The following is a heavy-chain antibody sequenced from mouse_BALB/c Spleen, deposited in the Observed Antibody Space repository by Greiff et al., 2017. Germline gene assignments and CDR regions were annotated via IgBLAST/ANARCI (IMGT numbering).Heavy chain of an antibody. CDR1: GYSITSGYY. D-gene: IGHD1-3*01. J-gene: IGHJ3*01. CDR3: ARRSQWDLAY. CDR2: ISYDGSN. V-gene: IGHV3-6*02. Sequence: VQLKESGPGLVKPSQSLSLTCSVTGYSITSGYYWNWIRQFPGNKLEWMGYISYDGSNNYNPSLKNRISITRDTSKNQFFLKLNSVTTEDTATYYCARRSQWDLAYWGQGTLVTVSA.